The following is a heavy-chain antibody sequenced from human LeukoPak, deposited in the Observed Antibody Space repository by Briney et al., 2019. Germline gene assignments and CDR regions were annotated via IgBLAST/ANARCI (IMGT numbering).Heavy chain of an antibody. Sequence: GGSLRLSCTVSGFPVSINSMSWVRQAPGKGLEWVSFIYSGGNTHYSDSVRGRFTISRDSSKNTLYLQMNSLRAEDTAVYYCARRAGEYSHPYDYWGQGTLVTVS. CDR3: ARRAGEYSHPYDY. CDR2: IYSGGNT. CDR1: GFPVSINS. J-gene: IGHJ4*02. V-gene: IGHV3-53*01. D-gene: IGHD4-17*01.